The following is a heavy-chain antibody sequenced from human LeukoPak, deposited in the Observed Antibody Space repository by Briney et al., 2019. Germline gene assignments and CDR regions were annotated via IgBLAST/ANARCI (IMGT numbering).Heavy chain of an antibody. CDR1: GFTFSSYN. Sequence: PGGSLRLSCAASGFTFSSYNMNWVRQAPGKGLEWVSSISSSSSYIYYADSVKGRFTISRDNAKNSLYLQMNSLRAEDTAVYYCARDGSGSYYFDYWGQGTLVTVSS. CDR3: ARDGSGSYYFDY. CDR2: ISSSSSYI. V-gene: IGHV3-21*01. D-gene: IGHD1-26*01. J-gene: IGHJ4*02.